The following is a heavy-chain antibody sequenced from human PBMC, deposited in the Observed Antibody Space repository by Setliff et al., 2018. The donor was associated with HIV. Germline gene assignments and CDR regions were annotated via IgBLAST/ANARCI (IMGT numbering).Heavy chain of an antibody. Sequence: ASVKVSCKVSGYTLTELSRHWVRQAPGKGLEWMGSFDPKDGKTRYAQKFQGRVTMTEDTSTDTAYMELSSLRSDDTAVYYCARGKNYYDSSGYHYWGQGTLVTVSS. V-gene: IGHV1-24*01. D-gene: IGHD3-22*01. CDR3: ARGKNYYDSSGYHY. CDR2: FDPKDGKT. J-gene: IGHJ4*02. CDR1: GYTLTELS.